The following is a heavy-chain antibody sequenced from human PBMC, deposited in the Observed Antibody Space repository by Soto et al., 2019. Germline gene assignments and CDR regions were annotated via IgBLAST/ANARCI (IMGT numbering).Heavy chain of an antibody. V-gene: IGHV4-34*01. CDR1: GGSFSGYY. CDR2: INHSGST. Sequence: SETLSLTCAVYGGSFSGYYWSWIRQPPGKGLEWIGEINHSGSTNYNPSLKSRVTISVDTSKNQFSLKLSSVTAADTAVYYCAREGTGFTVTPSYYYYGMDVWGQGTTVTVSS. D-gene: IGHD1-1*01. CDR3: AREGTGFTVTPSYYYYGMDV. J-gene: IGHJ6*02.